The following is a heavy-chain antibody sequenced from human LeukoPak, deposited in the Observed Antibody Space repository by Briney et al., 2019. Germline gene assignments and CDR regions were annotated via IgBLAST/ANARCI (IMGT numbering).Heavy chain of an antibody. CDR3: ARDGYKGLFDP. D-gene: IGHD5-24*01. CDR1: SGSISSYY. V-gene: IGHV4-59*01. Sequence: SETLSLTCTVSSGSISSYYWNWIRQPPGKGLQWIGYIYYSGSTNYNPSLKSRVTMSVDTSKNQFSLKLSSVTAADTAVYYCARDGYKGLFDPWGQGTLVTVSS. CDR2: IYYSGST. J-gene: IGHJ5*02.